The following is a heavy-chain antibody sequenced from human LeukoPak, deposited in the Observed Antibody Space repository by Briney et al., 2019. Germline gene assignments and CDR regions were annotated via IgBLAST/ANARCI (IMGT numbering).Heavy chain of an antibody. CDR3: ASSEGSGYKTDY. D-gene: IGHD3-3*01. CDR1: GGSVNSSNW. J-gene: IGHJ4*02. V-gene: IGHV4-4*02. CDR2: IYHSGST. Sequence: PSETLSLTCAVSGGSVNSSNWWSWVRPPPGKGLEWIGEIYHSGSTNYNPSLKSRVTISVDKSKNQFSLKLSSVTAADTAVYYCASSEGSGYKTDYWGQGTLVTVSS.